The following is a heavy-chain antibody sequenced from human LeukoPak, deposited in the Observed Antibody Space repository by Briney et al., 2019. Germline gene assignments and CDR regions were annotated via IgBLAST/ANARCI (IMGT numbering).Heavy chain of an antibody. Sequence: PRGSLRLSCAASGFTFSSYGMHWVRQAPGKGLEWVTFIRDDGSNKYYADSVKGRFTISRDNSKNTLYLQMNSLRAEDTAVYYCAKAGSSSWDAFDYWGQGTLVTVSS. J-gene: IGHJ4*02. CDR3: AKAGSSSWDAFDY. CDR2: IRDDGSNK. CDR1: GFTFSSYG. V-gene: IGHV3-30*02. D-gene: IGHD6-13*01.